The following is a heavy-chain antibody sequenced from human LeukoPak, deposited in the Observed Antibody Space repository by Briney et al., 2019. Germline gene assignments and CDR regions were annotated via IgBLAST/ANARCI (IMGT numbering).Heavy chain of an antibody. CDR3: AKERGYYDSSGYSDY. V-gene: IGHV3-30*02. CDR1: GFNFYNYG. D-gene: IGHD3-22*01. J-gene: IGHJ4*02. CDR2: IRYDGSNK. Sequence: GGSLRLSCAASGFNFYNYGMHWVRQAPGMGLEWVAFIRYDGSNKYYVDSVKGRFTISRDNSKNTLYLQMNSLRSEDTAVYYCAKERGYYDSSGYSDYWGQGTLVTVSS.